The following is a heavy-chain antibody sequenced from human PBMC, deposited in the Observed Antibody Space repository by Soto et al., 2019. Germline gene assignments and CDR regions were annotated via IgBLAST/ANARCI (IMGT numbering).Heavy chain of an antibody. V-gene: IGHV4-59*01. CDR2: IYYSGST. J-gene: IGHJ4*02. CDR1: GGSISPYY. D-gene: IGHD3-22*01. CDR3: ARDIGGYYDSSSYEK. Sequence: PSETLSLTCTVSGGSISPYYWSWIRQPPGRGLEWIGYIYYSGSTNYNPSLKSRVTISVDTSKNQFSLKLSSVTAADTAVYYCARDIGGYYDSSSYEKWGQGTLVTVSS.